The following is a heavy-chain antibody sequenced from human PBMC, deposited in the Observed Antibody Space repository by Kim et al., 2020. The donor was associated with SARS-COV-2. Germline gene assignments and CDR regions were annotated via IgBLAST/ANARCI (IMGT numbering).Heavy chain of an antibody. D-gene: IGHD3-3*01. Sequence: SETLSLTCTVSGGSISSTSYYWGWIRQPPGKGLEWIGTISYSGSTYYNPSLKSRVTMSIDTSKNQFSLKLSSVTAADTAVYYCARVGRSWGQGILVTVSS. CDR3: ARVGRS. CDR1: GGSISSTSYY. V-gene: IGHV4-39*07. J-gene: IGHJ4*02. CDR2: ISYSGST.